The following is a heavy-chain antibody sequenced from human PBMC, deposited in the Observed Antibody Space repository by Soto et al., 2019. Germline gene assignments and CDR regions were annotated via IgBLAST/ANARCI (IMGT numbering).Heavy chain of an antibody. J-gene: IGHJ4*02. Sequence: PSETLSLTCAVSGGSISSSNWWSWVRQPPGKGLEWIGEIYHSGSTNYNPSLKSRVTISVDKSKNQFSLKLSSVTAADTAVYYCARKMVLWFGELYDYWGQGTLVTVSS. CDR2: IYHSGST. V-gene: IGHV4-4*02. D-gene: IGHD3-10*01. CDR1: GGSISSSNW. CDR3: ARKMVLWFGELYDY.